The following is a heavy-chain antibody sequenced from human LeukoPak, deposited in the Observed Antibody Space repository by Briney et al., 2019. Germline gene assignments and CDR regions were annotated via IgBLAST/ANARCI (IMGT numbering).Heavy chain of an antibody. CDR2: INAGNGNT. D-gene: IGHD3-22*01. V-gene: IGHV1-3*01. Sequence: VASVKVSCKASGYTFTSYAMHWVRQAPGQRLEWMGWINAGNGNTKYSQKFQGRVTMTRDTSTSTVYMELSSLRSEDTAVYYCARNYYDSSGYYSLFNYWGQGTLVTVSS. CDR3: ARNYYDSSGYYSLFNY. J-gene: IGHJ4*02. CDR1: GYTFTSYA.